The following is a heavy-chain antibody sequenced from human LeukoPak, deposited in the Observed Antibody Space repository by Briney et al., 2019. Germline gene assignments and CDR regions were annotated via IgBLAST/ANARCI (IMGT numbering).Heavy chain of an antibody. CDR2: ISYTGTYI. V-gene: IGHV3-21*04. D-gene: IGHD1-26*01. CDR1: AFSLSAYN. J-gene: IGHJ4*02. Sequence: SGGSLRLSCAASAFSLSAYNMNWVRQAPGKGLEWVSSISYTGTYIYYADSVKGRFTISRDNAQNSLYLQMNSLRAEDTAIYYCVRDRGTYRPIDYWGQGTLVTVSS. CDR3: VRDRGTYRPIDY.